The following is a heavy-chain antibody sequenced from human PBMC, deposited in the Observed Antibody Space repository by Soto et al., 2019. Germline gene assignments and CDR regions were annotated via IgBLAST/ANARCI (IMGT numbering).Heavy chain of an antibody. Sequence: QAQLVQSGGEVKKPGASVKVSCRASGYTFTSYGYAWVRQAPGQGLEWMGWISAYNGDTNYAQKFQDRVTLTTDTSTTTAHMELRNLGSDDTAVYYCARSGAYCTSITCLLASFWGLGTLVTVSS. CDR1: GYTFTSYG. D-gene: IGHD2-8*01. CDR3: ARSGAYCTSITCLLASF. CDR2: ISAYNGDT. V-gene: IGHV1-18*01. J-gene: IGHJ4*02.